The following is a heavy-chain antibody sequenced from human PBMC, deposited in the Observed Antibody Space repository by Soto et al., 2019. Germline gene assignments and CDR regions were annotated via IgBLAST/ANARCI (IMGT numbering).Heavy chain of an antibody. CDR2: INSDGSST. Sequence: VGSLRLSCAASGFTFSSYWMHWVRQAPGKGLVWVSRINSDGSSTSYADSVKGRFTISRDNAKNTLYLQMNSLRAEDTAVYYCATRYYYGSGSMYGMDVWGQGTTVTVSS. V-gene: IGHV3-74*01. CDR1: GFTFSSYW. CDR3: ATRYYYGSGSMYGMDV. D-gene: IGHD3-10*01. J-gene: IGHJ6*02.